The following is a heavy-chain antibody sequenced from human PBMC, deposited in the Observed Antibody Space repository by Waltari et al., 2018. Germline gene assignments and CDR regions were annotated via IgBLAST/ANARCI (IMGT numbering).Heavy chain of an antibody. CDR2: IDKSGST. CDR1: GRSLDCGSYY. J-gene: IGHJ6*02. Sequence: QVQLQESGPRLVKPSQTLSLTCSVSGRSLDCGSYYWRWVRQPAGKGLVWIGRIDKSGSTTYNPSLDSRVSISLDTSKKQIFLKLASVTAADTAIYFCAREATYRFVYYGLDVWGQGTTVTVSS. D-gene: IGHD3-16*02. CDR3: AREATYRFVYYGLDV. V-gene: IGHV4-61*02.